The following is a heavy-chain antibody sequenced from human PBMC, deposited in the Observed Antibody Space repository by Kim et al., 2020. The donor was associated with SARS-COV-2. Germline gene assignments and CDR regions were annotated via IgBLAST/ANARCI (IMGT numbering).Heavy chain of an antibody. CDR3: ARGYRQFDY. V-gene: IGHV3-33*01. CDR1: GFTFSGYG. Sequence: GGSLRLSCAASGFTFSGYGMHWVRQAPGKGLEWVAIIWFDGGKKYHADSVKGRFTISRDNSKNTLYLQMNSLSAEDTAVYYCARGYRQFDYWGQGPLVTV. D-gene: IGHD2-2*02. J-gene: IGHJ4*02. CDR2: IWFDGGKK.